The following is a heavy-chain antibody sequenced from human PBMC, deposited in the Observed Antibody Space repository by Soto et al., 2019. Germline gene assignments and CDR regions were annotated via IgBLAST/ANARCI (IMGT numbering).Heavy chain of an antibody. CDR1: GFTFSDCY. D-gene: IGHD5-18*01. CDR2: ISSSGSYI. V-gene: IGHV3-11*06. CDR3: ARGMVDTAILLGPMDV. J-gene: IGHJ6*02. Sequence: GGSLRLSCAASGFTFSDCYMNWIRQAPGKGLEWLSYISSSGSYINYADSVRGRFTISRDNAKNSLYLQMNSLRAEDTAVYFCARGMVDTAILLGPMDVWGQGTTVTVSS.